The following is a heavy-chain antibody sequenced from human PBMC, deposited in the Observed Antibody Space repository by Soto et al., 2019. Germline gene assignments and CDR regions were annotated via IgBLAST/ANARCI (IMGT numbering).Heavy chain of an antibody. V-gene: IGHV3-9*01. CDR2: ISWNSGSM. D-gene: IGHD6-6*01. CDR1: GFTFDDYA. CDR3: AKDFYSSSWGWFDP. J-gene: IGHJ5*02. Sequence: PGGSLRLSCAGSGFTFDDYAMHWVRQAPGKGLEWVSGISWNSGSMVYADSVKGRFSISRDNAKNSLYLQMNSLRAEDTALYYCAKDFYSSSWGWFDPWGQGTLVTVSS.